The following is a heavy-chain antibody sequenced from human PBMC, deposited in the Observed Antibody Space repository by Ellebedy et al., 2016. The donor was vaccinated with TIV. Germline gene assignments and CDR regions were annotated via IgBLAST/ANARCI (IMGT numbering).Heavy chain of an antibody. CDR3: AKEGWNDSGMDV. D-gene: IGHD1-1*01. Sequence: GESLKISCAASGFTFSSHDMHWVRQGTGKGLEWVSAIGSAGDTSYSGSVKGRFTISRENGKNSVYLQMNSLRAEDTAVYYCAKEGWNDSGMDVWGQGTTVTVSS. CDR1: GFTFSSHD. CDR2: IGSAGDT. J-gene: IGHJ6*02. V-gene: IGHV3-13*01.